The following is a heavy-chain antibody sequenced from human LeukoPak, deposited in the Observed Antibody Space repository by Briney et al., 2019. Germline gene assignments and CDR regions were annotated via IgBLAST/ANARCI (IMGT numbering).Heavy chain of an antibody. D-gene: IGHD4-17*01. V-gene: IGHV1-69*04. CDR3: ARAMTTMGFDP. Sequence: SVKVSCKASGYTFTNYAISWVRQAPGQGLEWMGRIIPILGIANYAQKFQGRVTITADKSTSTAYMELSSLRPEDTAVYYCARAMTTMGFDPWGQGTLVTVSS. CDR1: GYTFTNYA. CDR2: IIPILGIA. J-gene: IGHJ5*02.